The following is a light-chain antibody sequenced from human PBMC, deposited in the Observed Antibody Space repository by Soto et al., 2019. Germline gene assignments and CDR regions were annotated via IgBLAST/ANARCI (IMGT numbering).Light chain of an antibody. CDR2: LAS. Sequence: EIVMTQSPLSLTVTPGEPASISCKSSQSLQHNNGNTLLDWYMQEPGQSPQLLLYLASRRAPGAPDRVSGSGSGTDFTLRISTVEADDAAIYYCMQALQTPRTFGQGTKLEI. CDR1: QSLQHNNGNTL. CDR3: MQALQTPRT. J-gene: IGKJ1*01. V-gene: IGKV2-28*01.